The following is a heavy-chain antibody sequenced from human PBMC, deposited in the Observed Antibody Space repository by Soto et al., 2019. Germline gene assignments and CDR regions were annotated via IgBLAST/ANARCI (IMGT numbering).Heavy chain of an antibody. CDR3: AREDDGGDTLDV. V-gene: IGHV4-30-4*08. Sequence: QVQLQQSGLGLVKPSQTLSLTCTVSGGCISSDYYHWTWIRQSPERGLEWIGYIHHSGSILYNPSLKSRVTISVDTSKNQFSLHLSSVTAADTAVYFCAREDDGGDTLDVWGQGATVTFSS. CDR1: GGCISSDYYH. D-gene: IGHD2-21*02. J-gene: IGHJ6*02. CDR2: IHHSGSI.